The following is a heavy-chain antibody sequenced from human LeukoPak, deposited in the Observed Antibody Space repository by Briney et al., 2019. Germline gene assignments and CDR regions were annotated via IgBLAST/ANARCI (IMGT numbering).Heavy chain of an antibody. D-gene: IGHD6-13*01. Sequence: SETLSLTCTVSGGSISSSSYYWGWIRQPPGKGLEWIGSIYYSGSTYYNPSLKSRVTISVDTSKNQFSLKLSSVTAADTAVYYCARWGGIAAAGIDYWGQGTLVTVSS. CDR2: IYYSGST. V-gene: IGHV4-39*01. CDR3: ARWGGIAAAGIDY. CDR1: GGSISSSSYY. J-gene: IGHJ4*02.